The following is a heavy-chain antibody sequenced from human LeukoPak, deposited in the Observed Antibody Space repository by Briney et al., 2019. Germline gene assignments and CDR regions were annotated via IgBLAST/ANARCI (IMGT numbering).Heavy chain of an antibody. CDR1: GYTFTGYY. CDR2: INSNSADT. Sequence: GASVKVSCKASGYTFTGYYLHWVRQAPGHGLEWVGWINSNSADTTYAQKFQGRVTMTRDTSMSTAYMDLNRLTFDDTATYYCARGDYVDYGSLDYWGQGSLVTVSS. V-gene: IGHV1-2*02. CDR3: ARGDYVDYGSLDY. D-gene: IGHD4-17*01. J-gene: IGHJ4*02.